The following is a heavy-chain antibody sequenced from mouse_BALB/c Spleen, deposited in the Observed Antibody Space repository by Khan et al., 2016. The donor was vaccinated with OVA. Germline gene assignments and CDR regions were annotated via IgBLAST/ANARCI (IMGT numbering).Heavy chain of an antibody. CDR2: IYPNNGDI. J-gene: IGHJ3*01. CDR3: ARHGYGGFAY. V-gene: IGHV1-18*01. D-gene: IGHD2-2*01. CDR1: GYTFTDFI. Sequence: VQLQQPGPELVKPGTSVKISCKASGYTFTDFIIDWVKQSLGESLEWIGDIYPNNGDIMYNQKFKGKATLTVDKSSSTAYMELSNLTSEDTAVYYCARHGYGGFAYWGQGTLVTVSA.